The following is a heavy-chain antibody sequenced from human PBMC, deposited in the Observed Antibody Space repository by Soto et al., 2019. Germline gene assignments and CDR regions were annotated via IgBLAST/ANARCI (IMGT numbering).Heavy chain of an antibody. V-gene: IGHV4-59*08. D-gene: IGHD4-17*01. CDR3: ARGGGDYPWFDL. J-gene: IGHJ5*02. CDR2: TYYNGNT. Sequence: SETLSLTCSVSGGSMNFYYWSWIRQPPGKGLDWIGDTYYNGNTNYSPSLKSRVTISVDTSQNQISLTLSSVTAADTAVYYCARGGGDYPWFDLWGQGTVVTVSS. CDR1: GGSMNFYY.